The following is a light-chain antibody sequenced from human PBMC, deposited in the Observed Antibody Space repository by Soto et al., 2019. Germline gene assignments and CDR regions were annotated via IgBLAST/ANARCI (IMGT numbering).Light chain of an antibody. J-gene: IGKJ4*01. CDR3: QQLHTFGVT. CDR1: QGIGTY. V-gene: IGKV1-9*01. CDR2: GAS. Sequence: DIQLTQSPCFLSASVGDRVTITCRASQGIGTYLAWYQQKPGKAPKLLISGASTLQSGVSSRFSGGGSGTEFTLTISSLQPEDFATYFCQQLHTFGVTFGEGTKVEMK.